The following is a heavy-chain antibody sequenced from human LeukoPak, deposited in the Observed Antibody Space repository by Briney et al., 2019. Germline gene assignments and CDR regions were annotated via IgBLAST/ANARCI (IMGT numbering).Heavy chain of an antibody. Sequence: GGSLRLSCAASGFTFSDYYMTWIRQAPGKGLEWISYIGRDGTTIYYADSVKGRFTISRDNSKNTLYLQMNSLRVDDTAIYFCARDSPVLTYWGQGTLVTVSS. CDR1: GFTFSDYY. D-gene: IGHD3-9*01. CDR2: IGRDGTTI. J-gene: IGHJ4*02. CDR3: ARDSPVLTY. V-gene: IGHV3-11*01.